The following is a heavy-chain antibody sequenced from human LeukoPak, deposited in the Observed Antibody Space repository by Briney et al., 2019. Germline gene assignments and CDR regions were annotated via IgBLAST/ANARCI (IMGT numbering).Heavy chain of an antibody. CDR1: GGTFSSYA. CDR3: ARDGGIYYDSSGYYGLGYYYYMDV. D-gene: IGHD3-22*01. V-gene: IGHV1-69*05. J-gene: IGHJ6*03. CDR2: IIPIFGTA. Sequence: SVKVSCKASGGTFSSYAISWVRQAPGQGLEWMGGIIPIFGTANYAQKFQGRVTITTDESTSTAYMELSSVRSEDTAVYYCARDGGIYYDSSGYYGLGYYYYMDVWGKGTTVTVSS.